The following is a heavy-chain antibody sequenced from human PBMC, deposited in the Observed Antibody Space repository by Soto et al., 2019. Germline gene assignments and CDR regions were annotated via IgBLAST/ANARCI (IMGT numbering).Heavy chain of an antibody. Sequence: ASVKVSCKGAGYTFSNYHMHWVRQAPGQGLEWTGIINPSGDSTSYAQEFQGRVTMTRETSTSTLYMELSSLRSEDTAVYYCARATRSGSPHFDHWGQGTLVTVSS. J-gene: IGHJ4*02. V-gene: IGHV1-46*01. CDR1: GYTFSNYH. D-gene: IGHD5-12*01. CDR3: ARATRSGSPHFDH. CDR2: INPSGDST.